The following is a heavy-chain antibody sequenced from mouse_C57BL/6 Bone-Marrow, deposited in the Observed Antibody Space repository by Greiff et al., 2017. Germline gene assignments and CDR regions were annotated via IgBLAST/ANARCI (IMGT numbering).Heavy chain of an antibody. D-gene: IGHD3-1*01. V-gene: IGHV1-58*01. J-gene: IGHJ4*01. CDR1: GYTFTSYG. Sequence: EVKVVESGAELVRPGSSVKMSCKTSGYTFTSYGINWVKQRPGQGLEWIGYIYIGNGYTEYNEKFKGKATLTSDTSSSTAYMQLRSLTSEDSAIYFCARSGPLPAMDYWGQGTSVTVSS. CDR2: IYIGNGYT. CDR3: ARSGPLPAMDY.